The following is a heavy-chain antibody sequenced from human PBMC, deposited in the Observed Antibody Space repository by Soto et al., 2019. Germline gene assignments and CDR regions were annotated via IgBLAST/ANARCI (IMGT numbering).Heavy chain of an antibody. Sequence: GESLKISCKASGYSFTNYWVGWVRQMPGKGLESMGIIYPGDSDTRYSPSFQGQVTISADKSISTAYLQWSSLKASDTAMYYCARTSAAGKYYYGMDVWGQGTTVTVS. V-gene: IGHV5-51*01. CDR3: ARTSAAGKYYYGMDV. J-gene: IGHJ6*02. D-gene: IGHD6-13*01. CDR2: IYPGDSDT. CDR1: GYSFTNYW.